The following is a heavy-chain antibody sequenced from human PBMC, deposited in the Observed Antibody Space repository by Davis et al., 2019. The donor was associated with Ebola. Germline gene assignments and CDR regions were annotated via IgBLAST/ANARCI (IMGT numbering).Heavy chain of an antibody. Sequence: GESLKISCAASGFTFSSYAMSWVRQAPGKGLEWVSAISGSGGSTYYADSVKGRFTISRDNSKNTLYLQMNSLRAEDTAVYYCARSREYYDFWSGYYYVYYGMDVWGQGTTVTVSS. J-gene: IGHJ6*02. CDR2: ISGSGGST. CDR1: GFTFSSYA. CDR3: ARSREYYDFWSGYYYVYYGMDV. D-gene: IGHD3-3*01. V-gene: IGHV3-23*01.